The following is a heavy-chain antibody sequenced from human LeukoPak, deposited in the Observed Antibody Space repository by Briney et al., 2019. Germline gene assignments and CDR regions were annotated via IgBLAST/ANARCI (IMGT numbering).Heavy chain of an antibody. V-gene: IGHV3-21*01. J-gene: IGHJ4*02. CDR3: ARDAGYCSSTSCYSRNFDS. Sequence: GGSLRLSCAASGFTFNNYNMNWVRQAPGKGLEWVSSISSSSNYIYYADSVKGRFTISRDNAKNSLYLQMNSLRAGDTAVYYCARDAGYCSSTSCYSRNFDSWGQGTLVTVSS. D-gene: IGHD2-2*01. CDR2: ISSSSNYI. CDR1: GFTFNNYN.